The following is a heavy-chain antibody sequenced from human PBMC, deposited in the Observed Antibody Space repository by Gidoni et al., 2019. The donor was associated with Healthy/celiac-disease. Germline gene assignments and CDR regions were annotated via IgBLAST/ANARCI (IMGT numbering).Heavy chain of an antibody. J-gene: IGHJ6*02. CDR2: ISGSGGST. Sequence: EVQLVESGGGLVQPGGSLRLSCAASGFTFSSYAMGWVRQAPGKGLEWVSAISGSGGSTYYEDSVKGRFTISRDNSKNTLYLQMNSLRAEDTAVYYCAKHAPRSGYYYYGMDVWGQGTTVTVSS. V-gene: IGHV3-23*04. CDR3: AKHAPRSGYYYYGMDV. D-gene: IGHD7-27*01. CDR1: GFTFSSYA.